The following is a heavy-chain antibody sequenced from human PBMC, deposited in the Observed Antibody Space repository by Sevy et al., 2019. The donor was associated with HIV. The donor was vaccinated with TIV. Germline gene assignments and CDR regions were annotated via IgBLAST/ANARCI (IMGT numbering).Heavy chain of an antibody. Sequence: GGSLRLSCAASGFTFSSYGMHWVRQAPGKGLEWVAVISYDGSNKYYADSVKGRFTISRDNSKNTLYLQMNSLRAEDTAVYYLAKDRSPAYYYGSGSYTTGDYGMDVWGQGTTVTVSS. CDR2: ISYDGSNK. V-gene: IGHV3-30*18. D-gene: IGHD3-10*01. J-gene: IGHJ6*02. CDR1: GFTFSSYG. CDR3: AKDRSPAYYYGSGSYTTGDYGMDV.